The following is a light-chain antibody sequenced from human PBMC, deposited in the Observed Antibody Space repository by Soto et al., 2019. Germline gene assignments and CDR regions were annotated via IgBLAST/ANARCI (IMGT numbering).Light chain of an antibody. V-gene: IGLV2-14*01. Sequence: QSALTQPASVSGSPGQSITISCTGTSSDIGNYKYVSWFQHHPGKAPKLIIFEVSNRPSGMSNRFSGFKSGNTASLTISGLQPEDEADYHCCSYTTVKTVVFGGGTKVTVL. CDR3: CSYTTVKTVV. CDR1: SSDIGNYKY. J-gene: IGLJ2*01. CDR2: EVS.